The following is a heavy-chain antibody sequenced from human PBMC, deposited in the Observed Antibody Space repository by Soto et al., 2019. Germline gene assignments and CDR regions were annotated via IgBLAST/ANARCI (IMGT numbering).Heavy chain of an antibody. V-gene: IGHV1-18*01. CDR1: GYTFTSDG. CDR3: ARFALVGSPFDP. J-gene: IGHJ5*02. D-gene: IGHD2-15*01. CDR2: ISAYNGNT. Sequence: ASVKVSCKASGYTFTSDGISWVRQAPGQGLEWMGWISAYNGNTNYAQKLQGRVTMTTDTSTSTAYMELRSLRSNDTAVYYCARFALVGSPFDPWGQGTLVTAPQ.